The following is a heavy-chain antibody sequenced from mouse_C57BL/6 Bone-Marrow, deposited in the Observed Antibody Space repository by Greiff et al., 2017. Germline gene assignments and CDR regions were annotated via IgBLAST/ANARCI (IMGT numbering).Heavy chain of an antibody. D-gene: IGHD2-1*01. CDR3: ARHGSYYGGYVDY. CDR2: ISNGGGST. V-gene: IGHV5-12*01. CDR1: GFTFSDYY. Sequence: EVQGVESGGGLVQPGGSLKLSCAASGFTFSDYYMYWVRQTPEKRLEWVAYISNGGGSTYYPDTVKGRFTISRDNAKNTLYLQMSRLKAEDTAMYYCARHGSYYGGYVDYWGQGTTLTVSS. J-gene: IGHJ2*01.